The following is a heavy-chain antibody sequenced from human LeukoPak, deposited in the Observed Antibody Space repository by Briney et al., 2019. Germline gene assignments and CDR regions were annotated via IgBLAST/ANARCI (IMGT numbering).Heavy chain of an antibody. CDR2: IIPILGIA. CDR1: GGTFSSYA. CDR3: ARSWRKPYDSSGY. D-gene: IGHD3-22*01. V-gene: IGHV1-69*04. J-gene: IGHJ4*02. Sequence: SVKVSCKASGGTFSSYAISWVRQAPGQGLEWMGRIIPILGIANYAQKFQGRVTITADKSTSTAYMELGSLRSEDTAVYYCARSWRKPYDSSGYWGQGTLVTVSS.